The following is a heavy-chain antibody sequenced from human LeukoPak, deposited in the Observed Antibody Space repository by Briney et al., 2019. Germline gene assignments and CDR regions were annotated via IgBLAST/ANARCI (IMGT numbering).Heavy chain of an antibody. CDR2: INTDGSST. CDR3: ARGSSRPGWFDP. CDR1: GFIFSHFG. Sequence: PGGSLRLSCAGSGFIFSHFGIHRVRQAPGKGLVWVSRINTDGSSTSYADSVKGRFTISRDNAKNTLYLQMNSLRAEDTAVYYCARGSSRPGWFDPWGQGTLVTVSS. J-gene: IGHJ5*02. D-gene: IGHD6-13*01. V-gene: IGHV3-74*01.